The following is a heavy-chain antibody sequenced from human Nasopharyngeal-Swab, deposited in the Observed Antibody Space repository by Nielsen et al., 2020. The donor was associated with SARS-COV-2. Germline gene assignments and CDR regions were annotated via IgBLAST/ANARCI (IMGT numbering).Heavy chain of an antibody. CDR2: ICDKDHNYAT. CDR1: GFIFSASA. CDR3: TTDFYFDY. J-gene: IGHJ4*02. Sequence: GESLKIPCAASGFIFSASAIHWVRHASGKGLEWVGRICDKDHNYATTYGASEQGRFTIPRDDSKNTAFLQMDSLKTEDTALYYCTTDFYFDYWGQGTLVTVSS. V-gene: IGHV3-73*01.